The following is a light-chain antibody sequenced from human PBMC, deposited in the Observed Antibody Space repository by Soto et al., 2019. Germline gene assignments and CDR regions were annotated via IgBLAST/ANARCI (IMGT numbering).Light chain of an antibody. CDR2: KAS. V-gene: IGKV1-5*03. CDR1: QTISDW. J-gene: IGKJ1*01. CDR3: QHYNSYSEA. Sequence: DIPMTQSPSTLSASIGDRVTITCRASQTISDWLAWHQQKPGKAPKLLIYKASTLKSGVPSRFSGSGSGTEFTLTISSLQPDDFATYYCQHYNSYSEAFGQGTKVELK.